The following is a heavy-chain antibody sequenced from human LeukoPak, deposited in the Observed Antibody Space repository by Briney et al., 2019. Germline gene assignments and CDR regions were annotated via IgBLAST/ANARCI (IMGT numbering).Heavy chain of an antibody. Sequence: TLSLTCTVSGGSISSYYWSWIRQPPGKALEWLALIYWDDDKRYSPSLKSRLTITKDTSKNQVVLTMTNMDPVDTATYYCAHSHPSEGSGWNYWGQGTLVTVSS. CDR3: AHSHPSEGSGWNY. V-gene: IGHV2-5*08. J-gene: IGHJ4*02. CDR2: IYWDDDK. CDR1: GGSISSYYW. D-gene: IGHD6-19*01.